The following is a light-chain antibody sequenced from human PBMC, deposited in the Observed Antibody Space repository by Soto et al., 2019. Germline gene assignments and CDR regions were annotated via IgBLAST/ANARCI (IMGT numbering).Light chain of an antibody. Sequence: AIRMTQSPSSLSASAGDRVAIACRASQDVGRYLAWYQQKPGQAPKLLIYGASTLQSGVLSRFSGGGSGTDFTLTISCLQSEDFATYYCQHYKNYPWTFGQGTKVEIK. CDR2: GAS. CDR3: QHYKNYPWT. J-gene: IGKJ1*01. V-gene: IGKV1-8*01. CDR1: QDVGRY.